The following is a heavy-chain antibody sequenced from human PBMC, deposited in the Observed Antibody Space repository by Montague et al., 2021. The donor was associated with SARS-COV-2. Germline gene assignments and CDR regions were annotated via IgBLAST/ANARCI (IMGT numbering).Heavy chain of an antibody. J-gene: IGHJ5*02. CDR2: MFHTGST. V-gene: IGHV4-4*02. Sequence: SETLSLTCAVSGGSITSNNWWTWIRQPPGKGLEWIGEMFHTGSTKYNPSLKSRVTISLDKSKNQFSLLLKSVTAADTAVYYCASLGVVPRRRFDPWGQGTLVTVSS. CDR1: GGSITSNNW. CDR3: ASLGVVPRRRFDP. D-gene: IGHD2-2*01.